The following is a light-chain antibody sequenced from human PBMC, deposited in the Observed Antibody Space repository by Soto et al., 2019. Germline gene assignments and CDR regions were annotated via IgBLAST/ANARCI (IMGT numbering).Light chain of an antibody. J-gene: IGLJ3*02. CDR2: SNN. CDR3: AAWDDSLSGWV. CDR1: SSNIGSNY. Sequence: QSVLTQPPSTSVTPGQRVTIFCSGSSSNIGSNYVYWYQQLPGTAPKLLIYSNNQRPSGVPDRFSGSKSGTSVSLAIGGLRSEDEADYYCAAWDDSLSGWVFGGGTKVTV. V-gene: IGLV1-47*02.